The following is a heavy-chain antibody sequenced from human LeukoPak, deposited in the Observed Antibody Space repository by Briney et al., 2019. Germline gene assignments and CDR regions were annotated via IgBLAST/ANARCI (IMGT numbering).Heavy chain of an antibody. J-gene: IGHJ4*02. V-gene: IGHV3-21*01. CDR1: GFTFSSYS. D-gene: IGHD3-3*01. Sequence: GGSLRLSCAASGFTFSSYSINWVRQAPGKGLEWVSSISSSSSYIYYADSVKGRFTISRDNAKNSLYLQMNSLRAEDTAVYYCARGDFWSGYPAFYYFDYWGQGTLVTVSS. CDR3: ARGDFWSGYPAFYYFDY. CDR2: ISSSSSYI.